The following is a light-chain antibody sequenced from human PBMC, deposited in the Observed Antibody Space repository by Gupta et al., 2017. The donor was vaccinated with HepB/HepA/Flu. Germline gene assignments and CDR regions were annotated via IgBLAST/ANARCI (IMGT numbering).Light chain of an antibody. V-gene: IGKV3-15*01. CDR3: QQDNNWPS. CDR2: GAS. Sequence: EIVMTQSPATLSVSPGERATLSCRASQSVSSNLAWYQQKPGQAPRLLIYGASTRATGIPARFSGSGSGTEFTLTLSSLQSEEFAVYYCQQDNNWPSFGQGTKVEIK. CDR1: QSVSSN. J-gene: IGKJ1*01.